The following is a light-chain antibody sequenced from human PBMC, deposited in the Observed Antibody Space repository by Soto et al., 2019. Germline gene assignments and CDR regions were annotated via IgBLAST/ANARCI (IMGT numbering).Light chain of an antibody. CDR2: ANN. Sequence: SVLTQPPSVSGAPGQTVTISFIGSNTSVGGGYDVHWYQQRPGSAPQLLIYANNQRPSGVPDRFSGSKSGTSASLAITGLQAEDEADYYCQSYDPTLTVVFGGGTKLTVL. CDR3: QSYDPTLTVV. J-gene: IGLJ2*01. CDR1: NTSVGGGYD. V-gene: IGLV1-40*01.